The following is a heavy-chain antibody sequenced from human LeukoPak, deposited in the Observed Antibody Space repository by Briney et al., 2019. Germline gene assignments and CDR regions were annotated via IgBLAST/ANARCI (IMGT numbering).Heavy chain of an antibody. CDR2: ITNSGTM. CDR1: GFTFRDYY. Sequence: PGGSLRLSCAASGFTFRDYYMSWIRQAPGKGLEWISYITNSGTMFYADSVKGRFTVSRDDAKNSLYLQMNSLRGGDTAVYYCARDRGLVATNADYYMDVWGNGTTVIVSS. CDR3: ARDRGLVATNADYYMDV. J-gene: IGHJ6*03. V-gene: IGHV3-11*01. D-gene: IGHD5-12*01.